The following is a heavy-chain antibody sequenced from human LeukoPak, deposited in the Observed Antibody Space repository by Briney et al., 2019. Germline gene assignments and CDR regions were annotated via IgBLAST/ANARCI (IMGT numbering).Heavy chain of an antibody. Sequence: GGSLRLSCAVSGFTFSNYSMNWVRQAPGQGLEWGSSISISSSYIYYADSVKSRFTISRDNAKNSLYLQMNSLRAEDTAVYYCARDRWYQLPDAFDIWRQGTMVTVSS. V-gene: IGHV3-21*01. J-gene: IGHJ3*02. D-gene: IGHD2-2*01. CDR1: GFTFSNYS. CDR3: ARDRWYQLPDAFDI. CDR2: ISISSSYI.